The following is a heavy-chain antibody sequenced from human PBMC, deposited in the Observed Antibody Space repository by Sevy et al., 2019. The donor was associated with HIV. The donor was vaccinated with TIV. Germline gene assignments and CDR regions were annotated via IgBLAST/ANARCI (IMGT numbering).Heavy chain of an antibody. D-gene: IGHD1-7*01. Sequence: GGSLRLSCAASGFTFGNNGMHWVRQAPGKGLEWVAVIWYDGSNKYYADSVKGRFTISRDNPKSTLYLEMNSLRVEDTAMYYCATWWNYKTPAYWGQGALVTVSS. CDR3: ATWWNYKTPAY. CDR1: GFTFGNNG. V-gene: IGHV3-33*08. J-gene: IGHJ4*02. CDR2: IWYDGSNK.